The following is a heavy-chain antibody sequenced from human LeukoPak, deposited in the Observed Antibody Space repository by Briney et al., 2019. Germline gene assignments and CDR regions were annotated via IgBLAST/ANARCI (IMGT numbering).Heavy chain of an antibody. D-gene: IGHD6-13*01. CDR1: GYTFTTYY. J-gene: IGHJ4*02. Sequence: ASVKVSCKASGYTFTTYYIHWVRQAPGQGLEWMGIINPTGGSSTYAQKFQGRVTMTRDTSTSTVFMEVNSLRSEDTAVYYCALYSSTWYWGQGTLVTVSS. CDR2: INPTGGSS. V-gene: IGHV1-46*01. CDR3: ALYSSTWY.